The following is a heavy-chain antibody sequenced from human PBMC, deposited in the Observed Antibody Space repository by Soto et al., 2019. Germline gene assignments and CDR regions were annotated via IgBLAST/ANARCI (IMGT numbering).Heavy chain of an antibody. CDR2: IIPIFGTA. J-gene: IGHJ4*02. V-gene: IGHV1-69*06. Sequence: QVQLVQSGAEVKKPGSSVKVSCKASGGTFSSYAISWVRQAPGQGLEWMGGIIPIFGTANYAQKFEGRVTITADKSTSTAYMELSSLRSEDTAVYYCSRVGGELATMRSYFDYWGQGTLVTVSS. D-gene: IGHD3-16*01. CDR1: GGTFSSYA. CDR3: SRVGGELATMRSYFDY.